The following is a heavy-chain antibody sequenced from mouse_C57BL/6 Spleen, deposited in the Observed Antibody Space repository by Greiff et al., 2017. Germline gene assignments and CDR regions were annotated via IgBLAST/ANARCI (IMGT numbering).Heavy chain of an antibody. V-gene: IGHV1-50*01. CDR1: GYTFTSYW. Sequence: QVQLQQSGAELVKPGASVKLSCKASGYTFTSYWMQWVKQRPGQGLEWIGEIDPSDSYTNYNQKFKGKATLTVDTSSSTAYMQLSSLTSEDSAVYYCARWDGNYGFAYWGQGTLVTVSA. CDR3: ARWDGNYGFAY. J-gene: IGHJ3*01. CDR2: IDPSDSYT. D-gene: IGHD2-1*01.